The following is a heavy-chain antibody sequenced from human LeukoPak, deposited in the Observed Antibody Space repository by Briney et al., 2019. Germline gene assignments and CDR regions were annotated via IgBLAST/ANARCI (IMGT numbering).Heavy chain of an antibody. D-gene: IGHD3-22*01. V-gene: IGHV3-33*01. CDR2: MWYDGSKK. CDR1: GFTFTNYG. CDR3: ARVDSSGYYLIFDY. Sequence: GMSLRLSCAASGFTFTNYGINWVRQAPGKGLEWVAVMWYDGSKKYYADSVQGRFTISRDNSKNILYLQMNSLRAEDTAVYYCARVDSSGYYLIFDYWGQGTLVTVSS. J-gene: IGHJ4*02.